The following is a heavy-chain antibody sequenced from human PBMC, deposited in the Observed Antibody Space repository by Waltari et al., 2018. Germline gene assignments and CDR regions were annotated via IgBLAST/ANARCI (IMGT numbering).Heavy chain of an antibody. J-gene: IGHJ4*02. CDR2: IKEEGSEK. CDR1: GFTFSPYW. D-gene: IGHD4-4*01. V-gene: IGHV3-7*01. CDR3: ARDPHYSNFDY. Sequence: EVQLVESGGDLVQPGGSLNLSCEASGFTFSPYWMTWVRQAPGKGLEWLANIKEEGSEKNYVDSVKGRFTISRDNAKNSLYLQMNSLRAEDTAVYYCARDPHYSNFDYWGQGTLVTVSS.